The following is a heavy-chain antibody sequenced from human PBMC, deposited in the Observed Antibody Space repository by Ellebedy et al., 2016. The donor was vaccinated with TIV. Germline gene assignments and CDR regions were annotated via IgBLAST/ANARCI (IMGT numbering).Heavy chain of an antibody. D-gene: IGHD4-17*01. Sequence: GESLKISCVASGFSFRSYWMSWVRQAPGKGLEWVANIRDDSEKYYVDSVKGRLTISRDNSENSLYLQMHNLRADDTAVYFCARRGSYGDYAVQVNPWFDPWGQGTLVTVSS. CDR3: ARRGSYGDYAVQVNPWFDP. CDR1: GFSFRSYW. CDR2: IRDDSEK. J-gene: IGHJ5*02. V-gene: IGHV3-7*01.